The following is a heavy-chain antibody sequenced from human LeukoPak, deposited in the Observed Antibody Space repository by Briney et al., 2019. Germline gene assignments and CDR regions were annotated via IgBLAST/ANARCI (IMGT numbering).Heavy chain of an antibody. Sequence: PSETLSLTCTVSGYSISSGYYWGWIRQPPGKGLEWIGSIYHSGSTYYNPSLKSRVTISVDTSKNQFSLKLSSVTAADTAVYYCARDRVWFGELSAPFDYWGQGTLVTVSS. D-gene: IGHD3-10*01. CDR2: IYHSGST. CDR1: GYSISSGYY. V-gene: IGHV4-38-2*02. J-gene: IGHJ4*02. CDR3: ARDRVWFGELSAPFDY.